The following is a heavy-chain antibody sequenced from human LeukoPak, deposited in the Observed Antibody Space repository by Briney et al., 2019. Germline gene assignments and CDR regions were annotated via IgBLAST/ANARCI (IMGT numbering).Heavy chain of an antibody. CDR2: IYYSGST. CDR1: GYSISSGYY. V-gene: IGHV4-61*01. D-gene: IGHD2-2*01. J-gene: IGHJ4*02. Sequence: NSSETLSLTCTVSGYSISSGYYWGWIRQPPGKGLEWIGYIYYSGSTNYNPSLKSRVTISVDTSKNQFSLKLSSVTAADTAVYYCARVYCSSTSCYQSSPFGYWGQGTLVTVSS. CDR3: ARVYCSSTSCYQSSPFGY.